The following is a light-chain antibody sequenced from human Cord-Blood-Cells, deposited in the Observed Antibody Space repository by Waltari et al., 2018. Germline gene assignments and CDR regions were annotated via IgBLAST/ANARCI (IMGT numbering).Light chain of an antibody. CDR2: GAS. J-gene: IGKJ2*01. V-gene: IGKV3-20*01. Sequence: EIVLTQSPGTPSLSPGERATLSCRASQSVSSSYLAWYQQKPGQAPRLLIYGASSRATGIPDRCSGSGSGTDFTLTISRLEPEDCAVYYCQQYGSSYTFGQGTKLEIK. CDR3: QQYGSSYT. CDR1: QSVSSSY.